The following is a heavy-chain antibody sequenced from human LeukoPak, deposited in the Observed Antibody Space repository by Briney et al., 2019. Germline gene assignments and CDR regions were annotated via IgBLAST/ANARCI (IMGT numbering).Heavy chain of an antibody. Sequence: PSETLSLTCTVSGGSISSSSYYWGWIRQPPGKGLEWIGSIYYSGSTYYNPSLKSRVTISVDRSKNQFSLKLSSVTAADTAVYYCARQMSDSSGYYSLFDYWGQGTLVTVSS. CDR1: GGSISSSSYY. V-gene: IGHV4-39*07. CDR2: IYYSGST. D-gene: IGHD3-22*01. J-gene: IGHJ4*02. CDR3: ARQMSDSSGYYSLFDY.